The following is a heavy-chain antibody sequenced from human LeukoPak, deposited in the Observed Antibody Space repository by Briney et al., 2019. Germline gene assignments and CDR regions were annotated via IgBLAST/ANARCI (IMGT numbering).Heavy chain of an antibody. CDR3: AKLVEYYDILTEDDY. CDR1: GFTFSSYA. D-gene: IGHD3-9*01. CDR2: ISGSGGST. J-gene: IGHJ4*02. Sequence: SGGSPRLSCAASGFTFSSYAMSWVRQAPGKGLEWVSAISGSGGSTYYADSVKGRFTISRDNSKNTLYLQMNSLRAEDTAVYYCAKLVEYYDILTEDDYWGQGTLVTVSS. V-gene: IGHV3-23*01.